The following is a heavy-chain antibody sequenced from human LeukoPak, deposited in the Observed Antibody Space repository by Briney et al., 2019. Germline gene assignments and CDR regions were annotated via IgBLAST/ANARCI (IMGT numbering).Heavy chain of an antibody. J-gene: IGHJ4*02. D-gene: IGHD2-2*01. CDR1: GFTFSSYS. CDR3: ATIPEDIVVVPAAIGGGLDY. V-gene: IGHV3-48*01. CDR2: ISSSSSTI. Sequence: GGSLRLSCADSGFTFSSYSMNWVRQAPGKGLEWVSYISSSSSTIYYADSVKGRFTISRDNAKNSLYLQMNSLRAEDTAVYYCATIPEDIVVVPAAIGGGLDYWGQGTLVTVSS.